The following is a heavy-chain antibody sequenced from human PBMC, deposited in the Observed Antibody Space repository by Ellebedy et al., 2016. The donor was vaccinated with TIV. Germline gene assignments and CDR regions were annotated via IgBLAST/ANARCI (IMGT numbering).Heavy chain of an antibody. CDR2: IYHSGST. D-gene: IGHD5-12*01. Sequence: MPSETLSLTCAVSSGSISSSNWWSWVRQPPGKGLEWIGEIYHSGSTNYNPSLKSRVTISVDKSKNQFSLKLSSVTAADTAVYYCARGYSGYDSYNWFDPWGQGTLVTVSS. J-gene: IGHJ5*02. CDR1: SGSISSSNW. CDR3: ARGYSGYDSYNWFDP. V-gene: IGHV4-4*02.